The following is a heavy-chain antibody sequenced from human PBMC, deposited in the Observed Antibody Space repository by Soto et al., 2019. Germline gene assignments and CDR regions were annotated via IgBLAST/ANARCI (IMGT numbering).Heavy chain of an antibody. V-gene: IGHV3-23*01. CDR2: ISGSGGST. J-gene: IGHJ4*02. CDR3: AKPYSSSSEYFDY. Sequence: PGGSLRLSCAASGFTFSNAWKSWVRQAPGKGLEWVSAISGSGGSTYYADSVKGRFTISRDNSKNTLYLQMNSLRAEDTAVYYCAKPYSSSSEYFDYWGQGTLVTVSS. D-gene: IGHD6-6*01. CDR1: GFTFSNAW.